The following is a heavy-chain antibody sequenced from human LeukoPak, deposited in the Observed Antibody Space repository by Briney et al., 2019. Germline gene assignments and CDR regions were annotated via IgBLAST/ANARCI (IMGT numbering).Heavy chain of an antibody. CDR3: ARGRSITLLRGVAMSDGFDI. D-gene: IGHD3-10*01. Sequence: GGSLRLSCAASGFTFSTNDMSWVRQAPGKGLGWVSFTDTSGRYVYYGDSVKGRFTISRDNAENLLFLQMNGLRAEDTALYYCARGRSITLLRGVAMSDGFDIWGQGAMVAVSS. CDR2: TDTSGRYV. J-gene: IGHJ3*02. V-gene: IGHV3-21*06. CDR1: GFTFSTND.